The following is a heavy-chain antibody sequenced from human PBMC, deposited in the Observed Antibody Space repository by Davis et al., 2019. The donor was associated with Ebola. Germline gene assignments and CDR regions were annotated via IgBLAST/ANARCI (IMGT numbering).Heavy chain of an antibody. CDR1: GFTFSSYS. V-gene: IGHV3-30*18. J-gene: IGHJ4*01. CDR2: TSYDGIDK. Sequence: GESLKISCAASGFTFSSYSMNWVRQAPGKGLEWVAVTSYDGIDKYYADSVKGRFTISRDNSRNTLYLQMNSLRAEDTAIYYCAKDKVGQPLDYLDYWGQGVLVTVSA. CDR3: AKDKVGQPLDYLDY. D-gene: IGHD1-1*01.